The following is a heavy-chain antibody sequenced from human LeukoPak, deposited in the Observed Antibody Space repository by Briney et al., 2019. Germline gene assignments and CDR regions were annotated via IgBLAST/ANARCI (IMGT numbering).Heavy chain of an antibody. CDR1: GYTFSDYY. Sequence: VASVKVSCKASGYTFSDYYMHWVRQAPGQGLEWMGWINPNSGGTNYAQKFQGRVTMTRDTSISTAYMELSRLRSDDTAVYYCARDSHYDSSGYYPPAYYFDYWGQGTLVTVSS. J-gene: IGHJ4*02. CDR3: ARDSHYDSSGYYPPAYYFDY. D-gene: IGHD3-22*01. V-gene: IGHV1-2*02. CDR2: INPNSGGT.